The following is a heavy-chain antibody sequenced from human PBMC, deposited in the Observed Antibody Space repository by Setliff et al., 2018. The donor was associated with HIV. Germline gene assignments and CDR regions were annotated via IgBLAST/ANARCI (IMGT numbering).Heavy chain of an antibody. J-gene: IGHJ6*02. D-gene: IGHD6-13*01. V-gene: IGHV3-74*03. CDR2: INSDGTST. Sequence: GGSLRLSCAASGFTFSPYWMHWVRQAPGKGLVWVSRINSDGTSTTYADSVKGRFTISRDNAKNTLYLQMNSLRAEDTAVYYCARGLAAAGGYAMDVWGQGTTVTVSS. CDR3: ARGLAAAGGYAMDV. CDR1: GFTFSPYW.